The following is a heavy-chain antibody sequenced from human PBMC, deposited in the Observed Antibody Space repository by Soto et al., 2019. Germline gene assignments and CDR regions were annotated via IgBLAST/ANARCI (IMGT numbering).Heavy chain of an antibody. CDR3: ATDRYNWNDRGAFDI. CDR1: GKTLIEFS. Sequence: ATVKVSAKVSGKTLIEFSMAWGLRAPVKGLEWMGGFDPEDGETIYAQKFQGRVTMTEDTSTDTAYMELSSLRSEDTAVYYCATDRYNWNDRGAFDIWGQGTMVTVSS. J-gene: IGHJ3*02. CDR2: FDPEDGET. D-gene: IGHD1-1*01. V-gene: IGHV1-24*01.